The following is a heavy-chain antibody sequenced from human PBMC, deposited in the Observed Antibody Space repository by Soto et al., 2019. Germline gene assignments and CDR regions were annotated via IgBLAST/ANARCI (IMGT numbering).Heavy chain of an antibody. V-gene: IGHV4-59*01. CDR3: ARDMPYAAGSLAGCDY. CDR2: IYHSGTT. J-gene: IGHJ4*02. CDR1: GDSITGSY. D-gene: IGHD1-26*01. Sequence: XETLSLTCTVSGDSITGSYWSGMRQPPGKTLEWIGYIYHSGTTTYNPSLKSRVSISVDTSKNQFSLRLTSVIAADTAVYYCARDMPYAAGSLAGCDYWGQGILVTVSS.